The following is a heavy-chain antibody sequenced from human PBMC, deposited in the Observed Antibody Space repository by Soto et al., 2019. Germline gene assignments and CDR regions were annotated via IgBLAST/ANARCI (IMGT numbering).Heavy chain of an antibody. CDR2: ITPNGGST. J-gene: IGHJ4*02. Sequence: DVQLLESGGGLKQPGGSLRLSCAASGFSINNYGMTWVRQAPGKGLEWVSHITPNGGSTNYADSVKGRFTISRDNSKDMLFLQMNGLRVEDTAVYYCAKVRAVAGSSMNYWGQGTLVTVSS. CDR3: AKVRAVAGSSMNY. V-gene: IGHV3-23*01. CDR1: GFSINNYG. D-gene: IGHD6-19*01.